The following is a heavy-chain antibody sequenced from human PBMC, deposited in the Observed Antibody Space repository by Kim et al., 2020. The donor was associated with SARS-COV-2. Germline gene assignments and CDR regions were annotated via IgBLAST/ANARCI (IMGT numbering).Heavy chain of an antibody. D-gene: IGHD6-13*01. V-gene: IGHV4-39*01. CDR3: ARHTFPSHSSSWFLDRYYYYGMDV. J-gene: IGHJ6*02. CDR1: GGSISSSSYY. CDR2: IYYSGST. Sequence: SETLSLTCTVSGGSISSSSYYWGWIRQPPGKGLEWIGSIYYSGSTYYNPSLKSRVTISVDTSKNQFSLRLSSVTAADTTVYYCARHTFPSHSSSWFLDRYYYYGMDVWGQGTTVTVSS.